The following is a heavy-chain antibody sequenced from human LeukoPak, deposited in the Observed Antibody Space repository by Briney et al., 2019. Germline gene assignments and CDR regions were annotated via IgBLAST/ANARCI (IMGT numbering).Heavy chain of an antibody. CDR2: ISGSSSDI. V-gene: IGHV3-21*01. J-gene: IGHJ4*02. Sequence: GSLRLSCAASGFTFSSYTMNWVRQAPGKGLEWVSYISGSSSDIYYADSVKGRFTISRDNAKNSLYLQMNSLRVEDTAVYYCAREWGIAVADYWGQGTLVTVSS. CDR1: GFTFSSYT. D-gene: IGHD6-19*01. CDR3: AREWGIAVADY.